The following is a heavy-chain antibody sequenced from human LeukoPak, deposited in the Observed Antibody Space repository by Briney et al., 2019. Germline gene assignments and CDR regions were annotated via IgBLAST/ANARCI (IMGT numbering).Heavy chain of an antibody. J-gene: IGHJ3*02. CDR1: GGSIISSGVY. CDR3: ARQRASGTWAFDI. V-gene: IGHV4-39*01. CDR2: IYYTGTT. Sequence: SETLSLTCTVSGGSIISSGVYWWGWIRQPPGKGLEWIGSIYYTGTTYNDPSLKSRVTISVDTSKSHFSLRLTSVTAADTAVYYCARQRASGTWAFDIWGQGTMVTVSS. D-gene: IGHD3-10*01.